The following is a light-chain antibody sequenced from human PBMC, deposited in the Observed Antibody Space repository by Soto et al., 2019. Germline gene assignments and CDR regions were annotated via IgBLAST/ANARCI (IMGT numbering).Light chain of an antibody. J-gene: IGLJ1*01. CDR3: SSYTSSSTRV. CDR1: SSDVGGYNY. Sequence: QPVLKKAASVSGAPGASISISCNGTSSDVGGYNYVSWYQQHPGKAPKLMIYDVSNRPSGVSNRFSGSKSGNTASLTISGLQAEHEADYYCSSYTSSSTRVFGTGTKVTVL. CDR2: DVS. V-gene: IGLV2-14*01.